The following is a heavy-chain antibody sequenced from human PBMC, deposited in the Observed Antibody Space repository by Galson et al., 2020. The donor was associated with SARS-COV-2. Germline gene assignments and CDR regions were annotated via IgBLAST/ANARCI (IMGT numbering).Heavy chain of an antibody. CDR3: ARVPGYFDWLLSTDYYYYGMDV. V-gene: IGHV3-7*01. CDR2: IKQDGSEK. D-gene: IGHD3-9*01. CDR1: GFTFSSYW. Sequence: GGSLRLSCAASGFTFSSYWMSWVRQAPGKGLEWVANIKQDGSEKYYVHSVKGRFTIARDNAKNSLYLQMNSLRAEDTAVYYCARVPGYFDWLLSTDYYYYGMDVWGQGTTVTVSS. J-gene: IGHJ6*02.